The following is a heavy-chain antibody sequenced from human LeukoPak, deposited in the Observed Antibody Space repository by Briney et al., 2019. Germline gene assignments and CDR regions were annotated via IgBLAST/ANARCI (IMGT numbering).Heavy chain of an antibody. Sequence: GTSVKVSCKASGFTFTSSAVLGVRQAAGQHVEWIGWIVVGSGNTNYAQKFQERVTITRDMSTSLVYMELSSLRSEDTAVYYCAAEAAYYYDSRDAFDVGGQGTMVTVS. V-gene: IGHV1-58*01. D-gene: IGHD3-22*01. J-gene: IGHJ3*01. CDR1: GFTFTSSA. CDR3: AAEAAYYYDSRDAFDV. CDR2: IVVGSGNT.